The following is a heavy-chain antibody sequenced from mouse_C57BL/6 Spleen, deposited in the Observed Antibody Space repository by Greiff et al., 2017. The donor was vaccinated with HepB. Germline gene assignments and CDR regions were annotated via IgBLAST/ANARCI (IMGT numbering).Heavy chain of an antibody. V-gene: IGHV5-6*02. CDR3: ARHEGGGDYAMDY. CDR2: ISSGGSYT. J-gene: IGHJ4*01. Sequence: DVKLVESGGDLVKPGGSLKLSCAASGFTFSSYGMSWVRQTPDKRLEWVATISSGGSYTYYPDSVKGRFTISRDNAKNTLYLQMSSLKSEDTAMYYCARHEGGGDYAMDYWGQGTSVTVSS. D-gene: IGHD1-1*02. CDR1: GFTFSSYG.